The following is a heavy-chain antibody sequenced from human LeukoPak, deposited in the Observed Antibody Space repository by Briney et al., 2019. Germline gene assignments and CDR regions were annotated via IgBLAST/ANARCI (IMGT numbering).Heavy chain of an antibody. CDR2: ISSSSSYI. Sequence: PGGSLRLSCAASGFTFSSYSMNWVRQAPGKGLEWVSSISSSSSYIYYADSVKGRFTISRDNSKNTLYLQMNSLRAEDTAVYYCAKGSWELLLDYWGQGTLVTVSS. CDR3: AKGSWELLLDY. CDR1: GFTFSSYS. J-gene: IGHJ4*02. D-gene: IGHD1-26*01. V-gene: IGHV3-21*04.